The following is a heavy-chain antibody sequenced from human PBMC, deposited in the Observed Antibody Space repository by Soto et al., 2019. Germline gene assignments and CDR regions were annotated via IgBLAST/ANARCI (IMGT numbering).Heavy chain of an antibody. CDR1: GFTFSNAW. CDR2: IKSKTDGGTT. V-gene: IGHV3-15*01. Sequence: PGGSLRLSCAASGFTFSNAWMSWVRQAPGKGLEWVGRIKSKTDGGTTDYAAPVKGRFTISRDDSKNTLYLQMNSLKTEDTAVYYCTTSRRDSSSSGHYYYYYGMDVWGQGTTVTVSS. D-gene: IGHD6-6*01. J-gene: IGHJ6*02. CDR3: TTSRRDSSSSGHYYYYYGMDV.